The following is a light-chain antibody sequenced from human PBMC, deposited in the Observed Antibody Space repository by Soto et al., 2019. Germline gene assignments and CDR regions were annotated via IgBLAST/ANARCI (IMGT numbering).Light chain of an antibody. CDR2: DVN. CDR1: SSDIGSYEY. V-gene: IGLV2-14*01. J-gene: IGLJ1*01. Sequence: SVLTQPASVSGSPGQSITISCTGTSSDIGSYEYVSWYQQYPGKAPKLIIYDVNNRPSGVSNRFSGSKSGNTASLTISGLQAEDEGDYYCNSMTTSSTSRFVFGTGTKVTVL. CDR3: NSMTTSSTSRFV.